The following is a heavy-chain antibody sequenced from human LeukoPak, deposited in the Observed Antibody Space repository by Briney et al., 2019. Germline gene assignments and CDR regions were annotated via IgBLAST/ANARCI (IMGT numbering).Heavy chain of an antibody. CDR1: GGTFSSYA. D-gene: IGHD3-10*01. CDR3: ARKYYYGSVSYYIEDAFDI. Sequence: SVKVSCKASGGTFSSYAISRGRQALGPGLDWMGKIIPILDVASYAQKVQGMVTIIADKCTNSAYMELSKMRSENTAVYYVARKYYYGSVSYYIEDAFDIWGQGTMVTVSS. J-gene: IGHJ3*02. V-gene: IGHV1-69*04. CDR2: IIPILDVA.